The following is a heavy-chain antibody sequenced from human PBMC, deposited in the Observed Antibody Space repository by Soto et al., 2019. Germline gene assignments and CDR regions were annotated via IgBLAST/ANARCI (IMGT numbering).Heavy chain of an antibody. Sequence: QVQLVQSVAEVMTPGASVNVSCLSSGYTFTSYGISWVRQAPGQGLEWIVWISAYNGNTNYPQKLQGRVTMTTDTSTRTAYMELRSLRSDETAVYYFPRNGPPLGYCGPGTMDIGSS. J-gene: IGHJ4*02. V-gene: IGHV1-18*01. CDR3: PRNGPPLGY. CDR1: GYTFTSYG. D-gene: IGHD4-17*01. CDR2: ISAYNGNT.